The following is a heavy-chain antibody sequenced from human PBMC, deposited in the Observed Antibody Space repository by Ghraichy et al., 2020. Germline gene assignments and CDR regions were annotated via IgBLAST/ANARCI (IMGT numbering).Heavy chain of an antibody. Sequence: GGSLRLSCAASGFTFSSYSMNWVRQAPGKGLEWVSYISSSSSTIYYADSVKGRLTISRDNAKNSLYLQMNSLRAEDTAVYYCARSEVDYYDSSGYLKYWGQGTLVTVSS. CDR2: ISSSSSTI. CDR1: GFTFSSYS. J-gene: IGHJ4*02. CDR3: ARSEVDYYDSSGYLKY. D-gene: IGHD3-22*01. V-gene: IGHV3-48*01.